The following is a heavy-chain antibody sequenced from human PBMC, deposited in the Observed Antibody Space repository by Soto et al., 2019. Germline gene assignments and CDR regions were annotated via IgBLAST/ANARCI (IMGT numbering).Heavy chain of an antibody. J-gene: IGHJ4*02. CDR2: ISGXRSST. CDR3: AKGQSLAVN. D-gene: IGHD6-6*01. CDR1: VFTFRSYA. V-gene: IGHV3-23*01. Sequence: GSLRLSCAASVFTFRSYAMSWVRQAPGKGLEWVXAISGXRSSTYSAASXXGRITISXXNSKNTLYMQMNSMRAEDTAVYYCAKGQSLAVNWGQGTLVTVSS.